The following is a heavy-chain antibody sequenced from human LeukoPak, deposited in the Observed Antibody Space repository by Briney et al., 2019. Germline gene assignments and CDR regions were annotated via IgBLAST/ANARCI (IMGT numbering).Heavy chain of an antibody. J-gene: IGHJ4*02. D-gene: IGHD1-26*01. CDR2: IYYSGST. V-gene: IGHV4-59*01. CDR3: ASTSGSYSMGDY. CDR1: GGSISSYY. Sequence: SETLSLTCTVSGGSISSYYWSWIRQPPGKGLEWIGYIYYSGSTNYNPSLKSRVTISVDTSKNQFSLKLSSVTAADTAVYYCASTSGSYSMGDYWGQGTLVTVSS.